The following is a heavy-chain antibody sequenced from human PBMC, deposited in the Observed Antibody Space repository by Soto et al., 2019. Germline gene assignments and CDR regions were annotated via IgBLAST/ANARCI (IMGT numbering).Heavy chain of an antibody. CDR3: ARGPGAHYYYYYMDV. V-gene: IGHV3-48*01. Sequence: GGSLRLSCAASGFTFSSYSMNWVRQAPGKGLEWVSYISSSSSTIYYADSVKGRFTISRDNAKNSLYLQMNSLRAEDTAVYYCARGPGAHYYYYYMDVWGKGTTVTVSS. CDR2: ISSSSSTI. J-gene: IGHJ6*03. CDR1: GFTFSSYS.